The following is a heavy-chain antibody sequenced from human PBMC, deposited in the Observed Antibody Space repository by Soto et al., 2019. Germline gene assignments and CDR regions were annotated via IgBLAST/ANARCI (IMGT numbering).Heavy chain of an antibody. J-gene: IGHJ3*02. D-gene: IGHD6-19*01. CDR1: GGTFSSYA. Sequence: QVQLVQSGAEVKKPGSSVKVSCKASGGTFSSYAISWVRQAPGQGLEWMGGIIPIFGTANYAQKFQGRVRIAAEESPGTGYMELGSLRSEDTAVYYCAGSVQLLLVLMRAFDSWGQVTMVTVSS. CDR2: IIPIFGTA. CDR3: AGSVQLLLVLMRAFDS. V-gene: IGHV1-69*01.